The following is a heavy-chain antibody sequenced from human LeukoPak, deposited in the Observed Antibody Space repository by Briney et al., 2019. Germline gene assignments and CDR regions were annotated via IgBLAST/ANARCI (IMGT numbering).Heavy chain of an antibody. V-gene: IGHV3-23*01. J-gene: IGHJ4*02. CDR3: AKDLSVGSHQRYYFDY. D-gene: IGHD1-26*01. CDR1: GFTFSSYG. CDR2: ISGSGGST. Sequence: GGTLRLSCAASGFTFSSYGMSWVRQAPGKGLEWVSAISGSGGSTYYADSVKGRFTISRDNSKNTLYLQMNSLRAEDTAVYYCAKDLSVGSHQRYYFDYWGQGTLVTVSS.